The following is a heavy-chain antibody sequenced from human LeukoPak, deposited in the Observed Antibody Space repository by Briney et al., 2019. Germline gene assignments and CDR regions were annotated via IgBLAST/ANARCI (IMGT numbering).Heavy chain of an antibody. CDR1: GYTFTSYA. J-gene: IGHJ6*02. V-gene: IGHV1-3*01. Sequence: GASVKVSCKASGYTFTSYAMHWVRQAPGQRLEWMGWINAGNGNTKYSQKFQGRVTITRDTSASTAYMELSSLRSEDTAVYYCAIALVPAAMFYYYYGMDVWGQGITVTVSS. CDR2: INAGNGNT. CDR3: AIALVPAAMFYYYYGMDV. D-gene: IGHD2-2*01.